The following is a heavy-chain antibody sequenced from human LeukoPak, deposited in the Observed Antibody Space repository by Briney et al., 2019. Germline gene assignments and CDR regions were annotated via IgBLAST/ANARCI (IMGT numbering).Heavy chain of an antibody. J-gene: IGHJ4*02. CDR3: AREYYDSGSYSGNFDY. D-gene: IGHD3-10*01. CDR1: GFTFSSYA. Sequence: AGGSLRLSCAASGFTFSSYAIHWVRQAPGKGLEWVTFISYDGSSKSYADSVKGRFTISRDNSKNTLYLQMNSLRVEDAAVYYCAREYYDSGSYSGNFDYWGQGTLVTVSS. CDR2: ISYDGSSK. V-gene: IGHV3-30-3*01.